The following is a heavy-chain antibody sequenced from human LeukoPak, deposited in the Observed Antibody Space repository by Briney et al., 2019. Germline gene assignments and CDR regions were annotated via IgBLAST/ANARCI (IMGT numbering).Heavy chain of an antibody. CDR2: IYHSGST. D-gene: IGHD5-12*01. CDR1: GASISSYY. Sequence: PSETLSLTCTVSGASISSYYWSWIRQPPGKGLEWVGYIYHSGSTDYNPSLKSRVAISLDASKNQFSLKLSSVTAADTAVYYCVREQGQLRFIDYWGQGTLVTVSS. CDR3: VREQGQLRFIDY. V-gene: IGHV4-59*01. J-gene: IGHJ4*02.